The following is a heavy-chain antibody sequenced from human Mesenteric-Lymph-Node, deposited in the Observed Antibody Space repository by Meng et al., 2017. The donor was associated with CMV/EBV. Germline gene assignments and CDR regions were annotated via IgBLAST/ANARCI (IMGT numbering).Heavy chain of an antibody. CDR3: TRTTRCSSTSCYHYYYYGMDV. Sequence: GESLKISCAASGFTFSNYAMTWVRQAPGKGLEWVSVIYRGGSSTYYADSVKGRFTISRDDSKNTLYLQMNSLKTEDTAVYYCTRTTRCSSTSCYHYYYYGMDVWGQGTTVTVSS. D-gene: IGHD2-2*01. CDR2: IYRGGSST. J-gene: IGHJ6*02. CDR1: GFTFSNYA. V-gene: IGHV3-23*03.